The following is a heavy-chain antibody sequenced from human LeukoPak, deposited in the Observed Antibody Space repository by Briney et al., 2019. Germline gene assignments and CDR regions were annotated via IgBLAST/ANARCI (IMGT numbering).Heavy chain of an antibody. Sequence: ASVKVSCKASGYTFTSYAMHWVRQATGQRLEWMGWINAGNGNTKYSQKFQGRVTITRDTSASTAYMELSSLRSEDTAVYYCARDLRYFDWLYCLDPWGQGTLVTVSS. J-gene: IGHJ5*02. CDR1: GYTFTSYA. D-gene: IGHD3-9*01. CDR2: INAGNGNT. CDR3: ARDLRYFDWLYCLDP. V-gene: IGHV1-3*01.